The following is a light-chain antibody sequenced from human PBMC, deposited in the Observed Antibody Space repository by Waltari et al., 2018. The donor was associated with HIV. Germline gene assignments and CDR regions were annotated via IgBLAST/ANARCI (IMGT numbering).Light chain of an antibody. CDR3: AAWDDSLSGWV. Sequence: QSALTQPPSTSGTPGPTVTIPCSGSSSNIEDTYVSWYQQLPGTAPKLLIYRNSQRPSGVRDRFSGSKSGTSASLAINDLRSEDEAEYHCAAWDDSLSGWVFGGVTNLTVL. J-gene: IGLJ3*02. CDR1: SSNIEDTY. V-gene: IGLV1-47*01. CDR2: RNS.